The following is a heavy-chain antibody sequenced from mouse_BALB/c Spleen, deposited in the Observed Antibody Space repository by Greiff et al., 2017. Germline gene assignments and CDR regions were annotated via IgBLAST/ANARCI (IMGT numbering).Heavy chain of an antibody. D-gene: IGHD1-1*02. J-gene: IGHJ4*01. CDR3: ARDRWSRAMDY. V-gene: IGHV3-6*02. CDR2: ISYDGSN. CDR1: GYSITSGYY. Sequence: EVKLVESGPGLVKPSQSLSLTCSVTGYSITSGYYWNWIRQFPGNKLEWMGYISYDGSNNYNPSLKNRISITRDTSKNQFFLKLNSVTTEDTATYYCARDRWSRAMDYWGQGTSVTVSS.